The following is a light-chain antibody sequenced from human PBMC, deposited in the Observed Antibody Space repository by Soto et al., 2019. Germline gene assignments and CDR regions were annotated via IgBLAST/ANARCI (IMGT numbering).Light chain of an antibody. J-gene: IGKJ2*01. V-gene: IGKV1-5*01. CDR2: DAS. Sequence: DIQMTQYPSPLSTTIGDRVTITCRPSQSIDNWLAWYQQKPGKAPQLLIYDASRVKTGVPSRFTASGSGTEFTLTINSLQADDSATYFCQHYNGYPYTFGPGTKVDIK. CDR3: QHYNGYPYT. CDR1: QSIDNW.